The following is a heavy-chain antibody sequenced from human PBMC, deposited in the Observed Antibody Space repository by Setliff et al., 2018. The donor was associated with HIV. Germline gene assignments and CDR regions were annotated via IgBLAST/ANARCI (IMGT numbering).Heavy chain of an antibody. V-gene: IGHV3-7*03. J-gene: IGHJ4*02. D-gene: IGHD3-10*01. CDR2: IKNDGSEK. CDR3: AKGIPLFFYDSTSYYLDY. CDR1: GFSFDKFW. Sequence: GGSLRLSCVVSGFSFDKFWMNWVRQAPGKGLGWVANIKNDGSEKYYADSVKGRFTISRDNAKNSLYLQMNSLRPEDTAFYYCAKGIPLFFYDSTSYYLDYWGQGTLVTVSS.